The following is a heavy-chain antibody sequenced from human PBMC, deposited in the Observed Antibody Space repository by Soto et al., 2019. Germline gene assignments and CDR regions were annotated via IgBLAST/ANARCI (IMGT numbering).Heavy chain of an antibody. CDR3: ARHIAVSGTRGFDY. Sequence: QVQLQESGPGLMQPSGTLSLTCAVSGGSISDNWWSWVRQPPGKGLEWIGEIYHTGNRHYNPSLEGRVTISVDKSKNHFSRNLNSVTAADTAVYYCARHIAVSGTRGFDYWGQGILVTVSS. CDR2: IYHTGNR. J-gene: IGHJ4*02. D-gene: IGHD6-19*01. CDR1: GGSISDNW. V-gene: IGHV4-4*02.